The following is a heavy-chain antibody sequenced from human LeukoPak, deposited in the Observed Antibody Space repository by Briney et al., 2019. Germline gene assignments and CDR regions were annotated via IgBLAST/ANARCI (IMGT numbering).Heavy chain of an antibody. J-gene: IGHJ4*02. CDR1: GFTFSSYS. D-gene: IGHD3-22*01. Sequence: GGSLRLSCAASGFTFSSYSMNWVRQAPGKGLEWVSDISSSSSTIYYADSVKGRFTISRDNAKNSLYLEMNSLRAEDTAVYYCARVRYDSSGYYYGFDYWGQGTLVTVSS. CDR2: ISSSSSTI. CDR3: ARVRYDSSGYYYGFDY. V-gene: IGHV3-48*01.